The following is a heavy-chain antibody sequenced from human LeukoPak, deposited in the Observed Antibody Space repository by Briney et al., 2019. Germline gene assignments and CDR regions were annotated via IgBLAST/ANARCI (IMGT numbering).Heavy chain of an antibody. CDR1: GFIFSTYS. J-gene: IGHJ4*02. CDR2: VSSSSSTI. V-gene: IGHV3-48*01. CDR3: ARDRGSDY. Sequence: GGSLRLSCAASGFIFSTYSMNWVHEAPGKGLEWVSYVSSSSSTIYYADSVKGRFTISRDNAKNSLYLENNSLLVDDTALYYCARDRGSDYWGQGTLVTVSS. D-gene: IGHD3-16*01.